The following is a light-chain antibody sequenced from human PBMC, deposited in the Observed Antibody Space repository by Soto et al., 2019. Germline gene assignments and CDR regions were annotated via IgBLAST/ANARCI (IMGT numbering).Light chain of an antibody. CDR1: SSDVGGYNC. Sequence: QSVLTQPASVSGSPGQSMTISCTGTSSDVGGYNCVSWYQQHPGKAPKLMIYEVSNRPSGVSNRFSGSKSGNTASLTISGLQAEDEADYYCSSYTSSSTRVFGTGTKVTVL. J-gene: IGLJ1*01. CDR3: SSYTSSSTRV. V-gene: IGLV2-14*01. CDR2: EVS.